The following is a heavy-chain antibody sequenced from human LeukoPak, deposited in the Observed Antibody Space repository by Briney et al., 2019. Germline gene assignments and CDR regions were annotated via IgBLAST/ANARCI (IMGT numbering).Heavy chain of an antibody. J-gene: IGHJ4*02. Sequence: APVKVSCKASGYTFTAYFMHWGRQAPGQGLEWMGWINPNSGVTNSAQKFQGRVTMTRDTSIRTVYMEVSTMRSDDTAVYYCARGMPVGGTKIGFDYWGQGTLVTVSS. CDR1: GYTFTAYF. CDR2: INPNSGVT. V-gene: IGHV1-2*02. D-gene: IGHD6-19*01. CDR3: ARGMPVGGTKIGFDY.